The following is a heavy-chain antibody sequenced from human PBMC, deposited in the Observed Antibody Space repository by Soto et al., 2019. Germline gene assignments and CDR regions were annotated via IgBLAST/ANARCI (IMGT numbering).Heavy chain of an antibody. CDR3: ARVGLGYCSSTSCRPFDY. CDR1: GGSISSSNW. V-gene: IGHV4-4*02. J-gene: IGHJ4*02. CDR2: IYHSGST. D-gene: IGHD2-2*01. Sequence: SETLSLTCAVSGGSISSSNWWSWVRQPPGKGLEWIGEIYHSGSTNYNPSLKSRVTISVDKSKNQFSLKLSSVTAADTAVYYCARVGLGYCSSTSCRPFDYWGQGTLVTVSS.